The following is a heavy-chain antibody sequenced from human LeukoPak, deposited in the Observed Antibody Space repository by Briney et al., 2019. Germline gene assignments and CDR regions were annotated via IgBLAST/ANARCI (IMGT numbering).Heavy chain of an antibody. CDR3: ATSGYSSNRSDY. D-gene: IGHD6-13*01. CDR1: GGFFSCYY. J-gene: IGHJ4*02. V-gene: IGHV4-34*01. Sequence: KRSETLSLTYAFYGGFFSCYYWSWIRQPPEKPLEWIGEINNSGSTNYNPSLQSRVTISRDTSNNQSSMELSTLTADDTAVYYCATSGYSSNRSDYWGQGTLVTVSS. CDR2: INNSGST.